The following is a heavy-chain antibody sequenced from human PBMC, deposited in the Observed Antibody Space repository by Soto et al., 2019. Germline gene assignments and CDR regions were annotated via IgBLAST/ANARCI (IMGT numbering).Heavy chain of an antibody. V-gene: IGHV3-48*02. CDR1: DYSFPTYS. J-gene: IGHJ6*02. Sequence: GGSLSLSCDASDYSFPTYSMNWVRQAPGQGLEWVAYISYDSETTSYAASVKGRFTISRDDAKNSLFLQMDNLRDEDSAVYFCARLYYDYVWGQGTTVTVSS. D-gene: IGHD3-16*01. CDR3: ARLYYDYV. CDR2: ISYDSETT.